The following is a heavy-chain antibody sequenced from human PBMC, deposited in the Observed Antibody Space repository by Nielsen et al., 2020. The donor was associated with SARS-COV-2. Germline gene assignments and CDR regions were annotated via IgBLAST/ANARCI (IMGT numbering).Heavy chain of an antibody. Sequence: GGSLRLSCAASGFTFSSYGMHWVRQAPGKGLEWVAVIWYDGSNKYYADSVKGRFTISRDNSKNTLYLQMNSLRAEDTAVYYCARDCSSTSCYPLDYWGQGTLVTVSS. D-gene: IGHD2-2*01. CDR1: GFTFSSYG. CDR3: ARDCSSTSCYPLDY. CDR2: IWYDGSNK. J-gene: IGHJ4*02. V-gene: IGHV3-33*01.